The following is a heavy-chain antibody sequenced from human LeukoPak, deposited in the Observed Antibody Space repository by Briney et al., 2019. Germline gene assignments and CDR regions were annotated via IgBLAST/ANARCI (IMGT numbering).Heavy chain of an antibody. D-gene: IGHD3-3*02. J-gene: IGHJ4*02. CDR3: ARVRLADERAWAY. CDR1: GYTFSDFY. CDR2: ITPKSGDT. V-gene: IGHV1-2*02. Sequence: EASVKVSCTASGYTFSDFYIHWVRQAPGQGLEYVGWITPKSGDTYSPQRFQGRVTMTRDASISTAYMELSSLRSDETAVYFCARVRLADERAWAYWGQGTLVTVSS.